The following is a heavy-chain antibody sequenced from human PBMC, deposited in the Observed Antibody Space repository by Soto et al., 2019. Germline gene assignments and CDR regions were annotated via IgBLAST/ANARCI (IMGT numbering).Heavy chain of an antibody. CDR1: DVSVRIYT. V-gene: IGHV4-4*07. Sequence: SENLSVTSIVSDVSVRIYTWSLVRQPANKGLEWIGRVFSSVSATYNPSLKSRVSISMDTPENRISLKLDSVTAADAGVYFCARDGMTTGDTWGPGTLVTGSS. CDR3: ARDGMTTGDT. J-gene: IGHJ4*02. D-gene: IGHD2-21*02. CDR2: VFSSVSA.